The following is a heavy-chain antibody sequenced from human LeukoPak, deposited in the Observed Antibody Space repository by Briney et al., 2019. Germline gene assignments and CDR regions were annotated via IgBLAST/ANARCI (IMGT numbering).Heavy chain of an antibody. Sequence: GGSLRLSCAASGFTFSSYAMTWVRQTPGKGLDWVSAISGSGVSIYYADSVKGRFTISRDNSKNTLYLQMNSLRAEDTAIYYCAKGVAYCSSTTCYTAPFDYWGQGTLVTVSS. D-gene: IGHD2-2*02. V-gene: IGHV3-23*01. CDR1: GFTFSSYA. CDR2: ISGSGVSI. J-gene: IGHJ4*02. CDR3: AKGVAYCSSTTCYTAPFDY.